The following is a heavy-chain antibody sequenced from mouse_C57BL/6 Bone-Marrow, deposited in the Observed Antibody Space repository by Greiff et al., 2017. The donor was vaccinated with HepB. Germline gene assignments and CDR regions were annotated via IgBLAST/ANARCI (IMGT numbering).Heavy chain of an antibody. D-gene: IGHD3-2*02. CDR3: ARRQLRSHFDY. J-gene: IGHJ2*01. CDR1: GYTFTSYW. V-gene: IGHV1-64*01. Sequence: QVQLQQPGAELVKPGASVKLSCKASGYTFTSYWMHWVKQRPGQGLEWIGMIHPNSGSTNYNEKFKSKATLTVDKSSSTAYMQLSSLTSEDSAVYYCARRQLRSHFDYWGQGTTLTVSS. CDR2: IHPNSGST.